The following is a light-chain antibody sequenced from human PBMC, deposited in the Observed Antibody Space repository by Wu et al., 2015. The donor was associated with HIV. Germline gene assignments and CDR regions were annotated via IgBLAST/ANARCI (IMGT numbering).Light chain of an antibody. CDR3: QQYNSWPLT. CDR1: QSVRDD. V-gene: IGKV3-15*01. J-gene: IGKJ4*01. CDR2: GIS. Sequence: EIVMTQSPATLSVSLGERVTLSCRASQSVRDDLAWYQQKPGQAPRLLIYGISTRAAGIPARFSDSRSGTEFTLTISSIQSEDFAVYYCQQYNSWPLTFGGGTKVEIK.